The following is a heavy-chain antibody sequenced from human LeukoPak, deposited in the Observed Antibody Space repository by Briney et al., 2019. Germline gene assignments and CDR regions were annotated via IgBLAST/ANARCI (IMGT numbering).Heavy chain of an antibody. D-gene: IGHD3-10*01. CDR2: FDPEDGET. CDR3: ATHVLLWSNYFDY. CDR1: GYTLTELS. Sequence: ASVKVSCKVSGYTLTELSMHWVRQAPGKGLEWMGGFDPEDGETIYAQKFQSRVTMTEDTSTDTAYMELSSLRSEDTAVYYCATHVLLWSNYFDYWGQGTLVTVSS. J-gene: IGHJ4*02. V-gene: IGHV1-24*01.